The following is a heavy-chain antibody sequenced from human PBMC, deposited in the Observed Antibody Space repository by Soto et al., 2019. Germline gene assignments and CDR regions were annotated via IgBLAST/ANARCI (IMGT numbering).Heavy chain of an antibody. V-gene: IGHV3-48*03. Sequence: GGSLRLSCAASGFTFSSYEMNWVRQAPGKGLEWVSYISSSGGTIYHAESVKGRFTISRDNAKNSLYLQMNSLRAEDTAVYYCARGPVIVYSGSPEAAFDIWGQGTMVTVSS. J-gene: IGHJ3*02. CDR1: GFTFSSYE. CDR2: ISSSGGTI. D-gene: IGHD1-26*01. CDR3: ARGPVIVYSGSPEAAFDI.